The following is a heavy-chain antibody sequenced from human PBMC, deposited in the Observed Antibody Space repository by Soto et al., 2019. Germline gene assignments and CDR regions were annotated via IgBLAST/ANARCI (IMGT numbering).Heavy chain of an antibody. Sequence: QVQLVESGGGVVQPGRSLRLSCAASGFTFSSYAMHWVRQAPGKGLERVAVISYDGSNKYYADSVKGRFTISRDNSKNTLYLQMNSLRAEDTAVYYCARDPKSSGPAAFDIWGQGTMVTVSS. V-gene: IGHV3-30-3*01. CDR3: ARDPKSSGPAAFDI. J-gene: IGHJ3*02. CDR1: GFTFSSYA. D-gene: IGHD3-10*01. CDR2: ISYDGSNK.